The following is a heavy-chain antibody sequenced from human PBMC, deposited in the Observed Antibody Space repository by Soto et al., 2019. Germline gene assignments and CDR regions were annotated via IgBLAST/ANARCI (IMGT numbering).Heavy chain of an antibody. D-gene: IGHD3-22*01. CDR3: ARGGYYDTSGYPNFDY. V-gene: IGHV4-31*11. CDR1: GGSISSERYY. Sequence: SETLSLTCAVSGGSISSERYYWTWIRQHPGKGLEWIGYIYYIGRTDYNPSLKSRVTISLDTSKNQVSLRLSSVTAADMAVYYCARGGYYDTSGYPNFDYWGQGALVTVSS. J-gene: IGHJ4*02. CDR2: IYYIGRT.